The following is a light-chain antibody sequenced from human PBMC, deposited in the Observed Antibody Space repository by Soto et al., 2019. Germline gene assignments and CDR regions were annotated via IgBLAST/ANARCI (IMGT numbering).Light chain of an antibody. CDR2: AAS. J-gene: IGKJ4*01. V-gene: IGKV1-8*01. Sequence: AIRMTQSPSSFSASTGDRVTITCRASQGISSYLAWYQQKPGKAPKLLIYAASTLQSGVPSRFSGSGSGTDFTLTLSCLQSEDLATYYCHQYYSYPWLTFGGGTKVEIK. CDR3: HQYYSYPWLT. CDR1: QGISSY.